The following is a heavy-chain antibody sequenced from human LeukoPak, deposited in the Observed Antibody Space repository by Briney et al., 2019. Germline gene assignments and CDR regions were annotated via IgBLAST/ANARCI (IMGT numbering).Heavy chain of an antibody. CDR1: GFTFSTYE. V-gene: IGHV3-48*03. Sequence: GGSLRLSCAASGFTFSTYEMNWVRQAPGKGLEWVSYISSSGSTIYYADSVRGRFTISRDNAKNSLYLQMNSLRAEDTAVYYCAREEYNYIWGSYPDYWGQGTLVTVSS. CDR3: AREEYNYIWGSYPDY. J-gene: IGHJ4*02. D-gene: IGHD3-16*01. CDR2: ISSSGSTI.